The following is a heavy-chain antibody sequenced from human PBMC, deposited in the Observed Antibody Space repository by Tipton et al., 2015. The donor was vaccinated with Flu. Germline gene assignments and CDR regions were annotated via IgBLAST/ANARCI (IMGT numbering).Heavy chain of an antibody. CDR1: GGSISSRTDF. Sequence: LRLSCAVSGGSISSRTDFWVWIRQSPGKGLEWIGRAHYRGSPTINPSLKSRVAISLDMSKNQFSLRLSSVTAADTAVYYCARHVEGYSGYENGFDTWGQGTLVIVSS. V-gene: IGHV4-39*01. CDR3: ARHVEGYSGYENGFDT. D-gene: IGHD5-12*01. CDR2: AHYRGSP. J-gene: IGHJ5*02.